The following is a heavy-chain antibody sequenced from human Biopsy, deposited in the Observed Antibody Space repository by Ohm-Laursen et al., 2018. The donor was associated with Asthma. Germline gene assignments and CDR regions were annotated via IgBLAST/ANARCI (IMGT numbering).Heavy chain of an antibody. Sequence: GASVKVSSKTSGYTFNSAGITWVRQAPGQGLEWMGWISVYSGNTKVAQKLQDRVTMITDTSTSTAYMELRSLRSDDTAVYFCARAVDYSHYYGIDVWGQGTTVTVS. V-gene: IGHV1-18*01. J-gene: IGHJ6*02. CDR3: ARAVDYSHYYGIDV. D-gene: IGHD3-10*01. CDR1: GYTFNSAG. CDR2: ISVYSGNT.